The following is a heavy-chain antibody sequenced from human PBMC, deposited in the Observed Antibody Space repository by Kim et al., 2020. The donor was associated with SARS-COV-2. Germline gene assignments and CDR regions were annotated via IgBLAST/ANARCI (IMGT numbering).Heavy chain of an antibody. V-gene: IGHV3-23*01. Sequence: KGRFTISRDNSKNTLYLQMNSLRAEDTAVYYCATSSRGYSSSWYLDAFDIWGQGTMVTVSS. CDR3: ATSSRGYSSSWYLDAFDI. D-gene: IGHD6-13*01. J-gene: IGHJ3*02.